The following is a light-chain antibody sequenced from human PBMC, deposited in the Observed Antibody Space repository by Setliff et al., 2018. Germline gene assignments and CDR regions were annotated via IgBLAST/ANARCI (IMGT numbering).Light chain of an antibody. CDR3: SSYRSSSTYV. Sequence: QSVLTQPPSASGSPGQSVTISCTGTSSDISVYNYVSWYQQHPGKAPKLMIYEVSKRPSGVPDRFSGSKSGNTASLTISGLQPEDEADYYCSSYRSSSTYVFGTGTKVTV. V-gene: IGLV2-8*01. J-gene: IGLJ1*01. CDR1: SSDISVYNY. CDR2: EVS.